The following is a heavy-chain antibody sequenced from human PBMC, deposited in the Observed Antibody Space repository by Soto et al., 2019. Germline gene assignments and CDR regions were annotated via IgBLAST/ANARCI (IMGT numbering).Heavy chain of an antibody. CDR3: ARAWGGYDSSGYSINWFDP. CDR2: IYYSGST. J-gene: IGHJ5*02. Sequence: SATLSLTCTVSGGSISSYYWSWIRQPPGKGLEWIGYIYYSGSTNYNPSLKSRVTISVDTSKNQFSLKLSSVTAADTAVYYCARAWGGYDSSGYSINWFDPWGQGTLVTSPQ. D-gene: IGHD3-22*01. CDR1: GGSISSYY. V-gene: IGHV4-59*01.